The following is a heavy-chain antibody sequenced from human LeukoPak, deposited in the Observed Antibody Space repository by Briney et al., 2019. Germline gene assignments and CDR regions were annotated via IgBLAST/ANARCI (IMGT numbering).Heavy chain of an antibody. CDR3: ARGFSCSSTSCQRDDAFDI. V-gene: IGHV4-59*12. CDR1: GDSISGNY. CDR2: IYYSGST. D-gene: IGHD2-2*01. Sequence: SETLSLTCTVSGDSISGNYWTWIRQPPGKGLEWIGYIYYSGSTNYNASLKSRVTISVDTSKNQFSLKLSSVTAADTAVYYCARGFSCSSTSCQRDDAFDIWGQGTMVTVSS. J-gene: IGHJ3*02.